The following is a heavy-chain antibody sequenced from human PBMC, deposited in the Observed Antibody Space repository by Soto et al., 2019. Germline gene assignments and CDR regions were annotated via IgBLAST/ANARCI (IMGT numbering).Heavy chain of an antibody. J-gene: IGHJ4*02. D-gene: IGHD5-12*01. V-gene: IGHV3-30*18. CDR3: AKNHQRAPSRDGYNLIDY. CDR2: ISYDGSNK. Sequence: GGSLRLSCAASGFTFSDYGMHWVRQAPGKGLEWVAVISYDGSNKYYADSVKGRFTISRDNSKNTLYLQMDSLRAEDTAVYYCAKNHQRAPSRDGYNLIDYWGQGTLVTVSS. CDR1: GFTFSDYG.